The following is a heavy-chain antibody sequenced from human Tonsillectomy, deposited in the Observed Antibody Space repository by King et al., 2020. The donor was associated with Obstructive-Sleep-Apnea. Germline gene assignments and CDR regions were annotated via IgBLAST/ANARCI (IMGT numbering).Heavy chain of an antibody. V-gene: IGHV2-70*11. Sequence: TLKESGPALVKPTQTLTLTCTLSGFSLTTSGMCVSWIRQPPGKALEWLARIDWDDDKYYSTSLKTRLTISKDTSKNQVVLTMTNMDPVDTATYYCARISVVATTPSYDYWGQGTLVTVSS. CDR2: IDWDDDK. CDR1: GFSLTTSGMC. D-gene: IGHD2-15*01. J-gene: IGHJ4*02. CDR3: ARISVVATTPSYDY.